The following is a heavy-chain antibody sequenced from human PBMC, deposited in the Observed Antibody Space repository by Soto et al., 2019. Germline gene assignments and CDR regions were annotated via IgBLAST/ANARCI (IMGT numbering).Heavy chain of an antibody. Sequence: EVQLLESGGGLVQPGGSLRLSCVASGFTLSSYFMTWVRQAPGKGLEWVSAISNSGGSTYYADSVKGRFTISRDNSKNTLYLQMNSLRAEDTAVYLCAKDLEKWLVQLGGLDSWGQGTLVTVSS. CDR3: AKDLEKWLVQLGGLDS. CDR2: ISNSGGST. J-gene: IGHJ4*02. D-gene: IGHD6-19*01. V-gene: IGHV3-23*01. CDR1: GFTLSSYF.